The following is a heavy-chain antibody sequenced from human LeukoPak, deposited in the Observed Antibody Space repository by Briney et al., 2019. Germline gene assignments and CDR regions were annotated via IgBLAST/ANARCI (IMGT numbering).Heavy chain of an antibody. D-gene: IGHD1-26*01. CDR2: IYHSGRT. CDR1: GGSISSGGYS. J-gene: IGHJ3*02. Sequence: PSQTLSLTCAVSGGSISSGGYSWSWIRQPPGKGLEWIGYIYHSGRTNYNPSLKSRVTTSVDTSKNQFSLKLSSVTAADTAVYYCARGQDSGSYWDAFDIWGQGVMVTVSS. V-gene: IGHV4-30-2*01. CDR3: ARGQDSGSYWDAFDI.